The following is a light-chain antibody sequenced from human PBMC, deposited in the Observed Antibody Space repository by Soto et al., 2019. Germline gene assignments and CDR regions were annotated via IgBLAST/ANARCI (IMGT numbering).Light chain of an antibody. J-gene: IGKJ1*01. CDR2: AAS. CDR3: QQYNQWPRT. CDR1: QRVSTS. V-gene: IGKV3-15*01. Sequence: EIVLTQSPGTLSLSPGESATLSCRASQRVSTSFIAWYQQKPGQAPRLLIYAASIRATGVPDRFSGSGSGAEFTLTISSLQSEDFAVYYCQQYNQWPRTFGQGTKVEIK.